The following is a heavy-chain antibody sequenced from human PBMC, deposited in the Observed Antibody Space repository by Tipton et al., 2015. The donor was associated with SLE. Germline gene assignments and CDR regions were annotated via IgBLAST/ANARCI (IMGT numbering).Heavy chain of an antibody. CDR3: ARGVFICRGGACNSHYYNMDV. CDR2: ISAYNGNT. V-gene: IGHV1-18*01. Sequence: QLVQSGAEVKKPGASVKVFCKASGYTFTSYGISWVRQAPGQGLEWMGWISAYNGNTNYAQKLQGRVTMTTDTSTSTAYMELRSLRSDDTAVYYCARGVFICRGGACNSHYYNMDVWGEGTTVTVSS. J-gene: IGHJ6*03. D-gene: IGHD2-15*01. CDR1: GYTFTSYG.